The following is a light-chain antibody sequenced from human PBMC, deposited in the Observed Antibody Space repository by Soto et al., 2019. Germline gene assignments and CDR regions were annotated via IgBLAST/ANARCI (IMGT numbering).Light chain of an antibody. J-gene: IGLJ2*01. CDR1: SSDVGGYNF. Sequence: QSVLTQPPSASGSPGQSVTISCAGTSSDVGGYNFVSWYQQHPGKVPKLMIYEVIKRPSGVPDRFSGSKSGNTASLTVSGLHAEDEAYYYCSSYSGSDNFVVFGGGTKLTVL. CDR3: SSYSGSDNFVV. V-gene: IGLV2-8*01. CDR2: EVI.